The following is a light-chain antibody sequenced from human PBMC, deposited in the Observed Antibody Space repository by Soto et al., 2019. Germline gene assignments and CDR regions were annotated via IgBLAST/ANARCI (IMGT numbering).Light chain of an antibody. J-gene: IGKJ1*01. V-gene: IGKV3-20*01. Sequence: EIVLTQSPGTLSLSPGERATLSCRASQSVSSSYLAWYLQKPGQALRLLIYGVSSSATGIPERLSGSGSGSDFTLTISRLEPEDCAGYYCQQYGSSPWTFGQGTKVEIK. CDR1: QSVSSSY. CDR2: GVS. CDR3: QQYGSSPWT.